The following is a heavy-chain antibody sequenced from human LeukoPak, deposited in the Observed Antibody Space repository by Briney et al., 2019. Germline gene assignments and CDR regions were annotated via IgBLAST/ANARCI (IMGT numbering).Heavy chain of an antibody. CDR3: AKDAPDFMGALDY. V-gene: IGHV3-9*01. Sequence: GRSLRLSCAASGFTFDDYAMHWVRQAPGKGLEWVSGISWNSGSIGYADSVKGRFTISRDNAKNSLYLQMNSLRAEDTALYYCAKDAPDFMGALDYWGQGTLVTVSS. J-gene: IGHJ4*02. CDR2: ISWNSGSI. CDR1: GFTFDDYA. D-gene: IGHD1-26*01.